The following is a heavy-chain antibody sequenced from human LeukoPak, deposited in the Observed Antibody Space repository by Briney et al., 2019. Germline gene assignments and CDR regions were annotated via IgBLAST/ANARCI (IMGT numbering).Heavy chain of an antibody. CDR1: GFTFSNYY. CDR3: ATGVRGYNSALDY. V-gene: IGHV3-21*01. Sequence: PGGSLRLSCAASGFTFSNYYMNWVRQAPGKGLEWLSSISSGSSYIYCADSLKGRFTISRDNAKNSLYLQMNSLRAEDTAVYYCATGVRGYNSALDYWGQGTLVTVSP. J-gene: IGHJ4*02. CDR2: ISSGSSYI. D-gene: IGHD6-19*01.